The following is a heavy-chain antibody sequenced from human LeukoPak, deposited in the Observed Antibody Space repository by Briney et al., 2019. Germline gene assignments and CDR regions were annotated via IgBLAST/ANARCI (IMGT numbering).Heavy chain of an antibody. Sequence: GGSLRLSCAASGFTFSGYSMNWVRQAPGKGLEWVSSISSSSSSYIYYADSMKGRFTISRGNAKNSLYLQMNSLRAEDTAVYYCAKGDTTWELPHDYWGQGTLVTVSS. CDR1: GFTFSGYS. CDR3: AKGDTTWELPHDY. V-gene: IGHV3-21*04. CDR2: ISSSSSSYI. D-gene: IGHD1-26*01. J-gene: IGHJ4*02.